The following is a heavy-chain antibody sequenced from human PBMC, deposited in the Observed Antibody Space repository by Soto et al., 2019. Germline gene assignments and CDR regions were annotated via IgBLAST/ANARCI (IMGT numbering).Heavy chain of an antibody. CDR1: GYTFTSYY. Sequence: ASVKVSCKASGYTFTSYYMHWVRQAPGQGLEWMGIINPSGGSTSYAQKFQGRVTMTRDTSTSTVYMELSSLRSEDTAVYYCARDGAAHYYYYGMDVCGQGTTVTVS. CDR2: INPSGGST. CDR3: ARDGAAHYYYYGMDV. D-gene: IGHD6-6*01. V-gene: IGHV1-46*01. J-gene: IGHJ6*02.